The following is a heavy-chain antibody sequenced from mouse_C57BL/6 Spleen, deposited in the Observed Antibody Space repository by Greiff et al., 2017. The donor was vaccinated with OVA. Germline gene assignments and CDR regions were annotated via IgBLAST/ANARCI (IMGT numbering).Heavy chain of an antibody. V-gene: IGHV1-39*01. D-gene: IGHD2-4*01. CDR1: GYSFTDYN. CDR2: INPNYGTT. J-gene: IGHJ1*03. CDR3: AREGLYDYEGRPSYFDV. Sequence: EVKLMESGPELVKPGASVKISCKASGYSFTDYNMNWVKQSNGKSLEWIGVINPNYGTTSYNQKFKGKATLTVDQSSSTAYMQLNSLTSEDSAVYYCAREGLYDYEGRPSYFDVWGTGTTVTVSS.